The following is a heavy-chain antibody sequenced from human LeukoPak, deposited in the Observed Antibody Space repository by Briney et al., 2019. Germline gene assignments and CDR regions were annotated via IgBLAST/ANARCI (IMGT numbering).Heavy chain of an antibody. CDR3: AREGMGTTFSAWFEP. D-gene: IGHD1-7*01. Sequence: PGGSLRLSCAASGFTFSNYGMHWVRQAPGKGLEGVAVVSSDGSIDYYADSLRGRFTVSRDNSKNTMFLQFNTLRPEDTAVYYCAREGMGTTFSAWFEPWGQGTLVTVSS. CDR2: VSSDGSID. CDR1: GFTFSNYG. J-gene: IGHJ5*02. V-gene: IGHV3-30*03.